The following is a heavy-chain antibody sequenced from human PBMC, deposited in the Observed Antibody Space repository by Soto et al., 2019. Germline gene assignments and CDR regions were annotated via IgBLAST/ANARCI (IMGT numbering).Heavy chain of an antibody. CDR2: IVPSLDTT. J-gene: IGHJ6*02. CDR3: ARWRLPRGAADPYGVDV. D-gene: IGHD2-21*02. CDR1: GGTFSSSG. V-gene: IGHV1-69*09. Sequence: QVQLVQSGTEVKKPGSSVKVSCKASGGTFSSSGFSWVRQAPGQGLEWMGMIVPSLDTTKYAQKFQARVTITADQFTSTAYMELSILRSEDTAVYYCARWRLPRGAADPYGVDVWGQGTRVIVSS.